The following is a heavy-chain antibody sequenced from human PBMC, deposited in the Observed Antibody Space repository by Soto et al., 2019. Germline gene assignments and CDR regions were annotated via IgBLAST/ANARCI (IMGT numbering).Heavy chain of an antibody. Sequence: PGGSLRLSCAASGFTFSSYAMSWVRQAPGKGLEWVSAISGSGGSTYYADSVKGRFTISRDNSKNTLYLQMNSLRAEDTAVYYCAKDVAAAGTRNFDYWGQGTLVTAPQ. CDR1: GFTFSSYA. V-gene: IGHV3-23*01. D-gene: IGHD6-13*01. CDR3: AKDVAAAGTRNFDY. J-gene: IGHJ4*02. CDR2: ISGSGGST.